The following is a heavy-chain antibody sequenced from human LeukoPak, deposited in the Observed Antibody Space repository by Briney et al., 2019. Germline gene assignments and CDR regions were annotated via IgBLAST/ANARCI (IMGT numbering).Heavy chain of an antibody. V-gene: IGHV4-4*07. D-gene: IGHD2-21*02. CDR3: ARSCGGDCSGNDAFDI. J-gene: IGHJ3*02. Sequence: SETLSLTCTVSGGSISSYYWSWIRQPAGKGLEWIGRIYTSGSTNYNPSLKSRVTMSVDTSKNQFSLKLSSVTAADTAVYYCARSCGGDCSGNDAFDIWGQGTMVTVSS. CDR1: GGSISSYY. CDR2: IYTSGST.